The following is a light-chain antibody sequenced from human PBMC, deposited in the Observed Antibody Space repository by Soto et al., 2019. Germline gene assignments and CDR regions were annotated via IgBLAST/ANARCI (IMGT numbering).Light chain of an antibody. Sequence: SYELTQPPSVSVAPGQTARINCGGNNLGSKRVHWYQQKPGQAPVLVVYDDSDRPSGIPERFSGSNSGNTATLTISRVEAGDEADSYCQVWDSSSDHPVVFGGGTKLTVL. CDR2: DDS. J-gene: IGLJ2*01. CDR1: NLGSKR. CDR3: QVWDSSSDHPVV. V-gene: IGLV3-21*02.